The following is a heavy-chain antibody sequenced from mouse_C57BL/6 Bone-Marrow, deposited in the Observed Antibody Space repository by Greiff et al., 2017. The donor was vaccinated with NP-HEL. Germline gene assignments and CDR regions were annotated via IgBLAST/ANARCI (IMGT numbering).Heavy chain of an antibody. J-gene: IGHJ3*01. Sequence: EVMLVESGGGLVKPGGSLKLSCAASGFTFSSYAMSWVRQTPEKRLEWVATISDGGSYTYYPDNVKGRFTISRDNAKNNLYLQMSHLKSEDTAMYYCARDSYDSFAYWGQGTLVTVSA. CDR3: ARDSYDSFAY. CDR1: GFTFSSYA. D-gene: IGHD2-4*01. V-gene: IGHV5-4*01. CDR2: ISDGGSYT.